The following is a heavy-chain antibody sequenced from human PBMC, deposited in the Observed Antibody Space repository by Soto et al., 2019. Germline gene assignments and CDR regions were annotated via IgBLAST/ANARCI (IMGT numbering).Heavy chain of an antibody. CDR1: GYSFTSYA. D-gene: IGHD6-6*01. J-gene: IGHJ5*02. CDR2: INAGNGNT. V-gene: IGHV1-3*01. Sequence: SVKVSCKASGYSFTSYAMHWVRQAPGQRLEWMGWINAGNGNTKYSQKFQGRVTITRDTSASTAYMELSSLRSEDTAVYYCAGIEARPGMNWFDPWGQGTLVTGSS. CDR3: AGIEARPGMNWFDP.